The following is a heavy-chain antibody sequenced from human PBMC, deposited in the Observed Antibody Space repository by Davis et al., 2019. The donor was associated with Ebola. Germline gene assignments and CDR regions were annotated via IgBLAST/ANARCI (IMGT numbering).Heavy chain of an antibody. J-gene: IGHJ4*02. D-gene: IGHD4-17*01. CDR2: IDPSDSYT. CDR1: GYRFTTYW. V-gene: IGHV5-10-1*01. CDR3: ARIDRRTTVTTRY. Sequence: GESLKISCQASGYRFTTYWIAWVRQMPGKGLEWMGRIDPSDSYTNYSPSFQGHVTISADKSISTAYLQWSSLKASDTAMYYCARIDRRTTVTTRYWGQGTLVTVSS.